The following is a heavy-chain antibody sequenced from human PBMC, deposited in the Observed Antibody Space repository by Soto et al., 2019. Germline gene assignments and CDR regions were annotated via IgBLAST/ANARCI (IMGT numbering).Heavy chain of an antibody. V-gene: IGHV4-39*01. CDR3: ARKEKGIYCSGGSCYSGAFDI. CDR2: IYYSGST. D-gene: IGHD2-15*01. CDR1: GGSISSSSYY. J-gene: IGHJ3*02. Sequence: PSETLSLTCTVSGGSISSSSYYWGWIRQPPGKGLEWIGSIYYSGSTYYNPSLKSRVTISVDTSKNQFSLKLSSVTAADTAVYYCARKEKGIYCSGGSCYSGAFDIWGQGTMVTVSS.